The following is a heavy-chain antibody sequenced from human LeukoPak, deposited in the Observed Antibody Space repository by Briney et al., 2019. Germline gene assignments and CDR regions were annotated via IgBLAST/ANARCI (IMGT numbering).Heavy chain of an antibody. D-gene: IGHD3-10*01. Sequence: PGGSLRLSCAASGFTFSSYSMNWVRQAPGKGLEWVSSISSSSSYIYYADSVKGRFTISRDNAKNSLYLQMNSLRAEDTAVYYCARDFTMVRGVIIHYYYGMDVSGQGTTVTVSS. CDR3: ARDFTMVRGVIIHYYYGMDV. J-gene: IGHJ6*02. CDR2: ISSSSSYI. CDR1: GFTFSSYS. V-gene: IGHV3-21*01.